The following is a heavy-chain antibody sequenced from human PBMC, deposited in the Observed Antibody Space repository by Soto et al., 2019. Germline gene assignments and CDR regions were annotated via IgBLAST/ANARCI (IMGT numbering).Heavy chain of an antibody. CDR2: ISSSSSTI. J-gene: IGHJ4*02. D-gene: IGHD3-3*01. Sequence: PCGCLGLSCAASGFTLRIYSIDVSRQAPGRGLEWVSYISSSSSTIYYADSVKGRFTISRDNAKNSLYLQMNSLRDEDTAVYYCARDLLSLLEWSPLDYWGQGTLVTVSS. V-gene: IGHV3-48*02. CDR1: GFTLRIYS. CDR3: ARDLLSLLEWSPLDY.